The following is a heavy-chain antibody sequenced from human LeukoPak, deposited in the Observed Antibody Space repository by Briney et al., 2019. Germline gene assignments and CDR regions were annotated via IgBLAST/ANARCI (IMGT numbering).Heavy chain of an antibody. Sequence: SETLSLTCTVSGGPISSYYWSWIRQPAGKGLEWIGRIYTSGSTNYNPSLKSRVTMSVDTSKNQFSLKLSSVTAADTAVYYCAREAGSSRASVNYYYYYMDVWGKGTTVTVSS. D-gene: IGHD3-10*01. J-gene: IGHJ6*03. CDR3: AREAGSSRASVNYYYYYMDV. V-gene: IGHV4-4*07. CDR1: GGPISSYY. CDR2: IYTSGST.